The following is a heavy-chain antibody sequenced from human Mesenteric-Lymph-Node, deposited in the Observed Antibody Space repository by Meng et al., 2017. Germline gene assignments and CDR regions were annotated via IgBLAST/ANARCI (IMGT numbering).Heavy chain of an antibody. CDR1: GFTFINYA. V-gene: IGHV3-23*01. D-gene: IGHD6-13*01. CDR3: ARDLLRSWYSSWAAVGYYYGMDV. CDR2: VSGSGGDT. J-gene: IGHJ6*02. Sequence: GESLKISCAASGFTFINYAMTWVRQAPGKGLDWVSTVSGSGGDTYYADSVKGRFTISRDNAKNSLYLQMNSLRAEDTAVYYCARDLLRSWYSSWAAVGYYYGMDVWGQGTTVTGSS.